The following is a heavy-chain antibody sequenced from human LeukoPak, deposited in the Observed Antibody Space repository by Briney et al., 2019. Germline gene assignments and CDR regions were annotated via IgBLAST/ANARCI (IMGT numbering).Heavy chain of an antibody. CDR2: VYKSGST. J-gene: IGHJ4*02. CDR1: GGSFSGSNYY. Sequence: SETLSLTCTVSGGSFSGSNYYWVWIRQPPGKGLEWIGSVYKSGSTYSNPSLKSRVTISGDTSKNQFSLKLSSVCAAVTAVYFEVTGGVLAVSHIWGRGTLVTVSS. D-gene: IGHD5/OR15-5a*01. V-gene: IGHV4-39*01. CDR3: VTGGVLAVSHI.